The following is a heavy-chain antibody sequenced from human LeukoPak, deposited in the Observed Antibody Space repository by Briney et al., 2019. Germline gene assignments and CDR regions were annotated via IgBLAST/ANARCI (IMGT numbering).Heavy chain of an antibody. CDR2: IWYDGSNK. Sequence: GGSLRLSCAASGFTFSSYGMHWVRQAPGKGLEWVAVIWYDGSNKYYADSVKGRFTISRDNSKNTLYLQMNSLRLDDTAIYYCVRESLLFLAVDGPFDYWGQGTLVTVSS. CDR1: GFTFSSYG. V-gene: IGHV3-33*01. D-gene: IGHD6-13*01. CDR3: VRESLLFLAVDGPFDY. J-gene: IGHJ4*02.